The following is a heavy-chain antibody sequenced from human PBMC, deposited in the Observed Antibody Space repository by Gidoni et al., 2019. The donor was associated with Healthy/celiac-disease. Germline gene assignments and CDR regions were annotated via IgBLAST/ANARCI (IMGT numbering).Heavy chain of an antibody. CDR1: GGSISSSSYY. CDR2: IYYSGST. V-gene: IGHV4-39*01. CDR3: ARKVYCSGGSCYHWYFDL. J-gene: IGHJ2*01. Sequence: QLQLQESGPGLVKPSETLSLTCTVSGGSISSSSYYWGWIRQPPGKGLEWMGSIYYSGSTYYNPSLKSRVTISVDTSKNQFSLKLSSVTAADTAVYYCARKVYCSGGSCYHWYFDLWGRGTLVTVSS. D-gene: IGHD2-15*01.